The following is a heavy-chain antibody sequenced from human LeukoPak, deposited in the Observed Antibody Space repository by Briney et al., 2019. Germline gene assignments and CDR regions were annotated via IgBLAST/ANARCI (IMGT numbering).Heavy chain of an antibody. J-gene: IGHJ3*02. CDR3: ARDESWYQTQVLPDI. CDR1: GFTFSSYW. V-gene: IGHV3-21*01. Sequence: GGSLRLSCAASGFTFSSYWMSWVRQAPGKGLEWVSSISSSSSYIYYADSVKGRFTISRDNAKNSLYPQMNSLRAEDTAVYYCARDESWYQTQVLPDIWGQGTMVTVSS. D-gene: IGHD2-2*01. CDR2: ISSSSSYI.